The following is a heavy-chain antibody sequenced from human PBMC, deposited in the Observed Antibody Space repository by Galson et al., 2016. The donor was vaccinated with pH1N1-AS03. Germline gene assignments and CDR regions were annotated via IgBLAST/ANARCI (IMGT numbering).Heavy chain of an antibody. CDR3: ARDIGLVALYS. D-gene: IGHD5-12*01. CDR1: VVNLGGEC. J-gene: IGHJ4*02. V-gene: IGHV3-21*01. CDR2: RGASSTYM. Sequence: CLRLGCAAAVVNLGGECRGCGGGARGRGGRGGSCRGASSTYMYYADAVQGRFTISRDDARNSLYLQMNSLRAEDTAVYYCARDIGLVALYSWGQG.